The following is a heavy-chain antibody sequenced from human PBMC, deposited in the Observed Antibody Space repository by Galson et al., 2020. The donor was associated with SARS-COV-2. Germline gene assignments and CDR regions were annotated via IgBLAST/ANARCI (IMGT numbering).Heavy chain of an antibody. Sequence: LSPTCAASGFTFENHAMPWVRQAPGKGLEWVAQIFYDGSNKYYIDSVKGRFTISRDNSENTVSLQMDNLRAEDTAVYFCARDGQLSSGWAFDYWGQGTLVTVSS. CDR2: IFYDGSNK. V-gene: IGHV3-33*01. CDR1: GFTFENHA. D-gene: IGHD6-19*01. J-gene: IGHJ4*02. CDR3: ARDGQLSSGWAFDY.